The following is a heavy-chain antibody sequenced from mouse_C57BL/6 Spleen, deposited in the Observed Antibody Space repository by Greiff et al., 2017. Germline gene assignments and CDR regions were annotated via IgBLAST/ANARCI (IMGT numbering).Heavy chain of an antibody. D-gene: IGHD1-1*01. CDR1: GYTFTSYW. CDR2: INPSSGYT. J-gene: IGHJ3*01. CDR3: ARVYGSGYVVCAY. V-gene: IGHV1-7*01. Sequence: QVQLQQSGADLAKPGASVKLSCKASGYTFTSYWMHWVQQRPGQGLEWIGYINPSSGYTKYNQKFKDKSTLTADKSSSTVYMQLSSLTYEDSAVYYWARVYGSGYVVCAYWGQGTLVTVST.